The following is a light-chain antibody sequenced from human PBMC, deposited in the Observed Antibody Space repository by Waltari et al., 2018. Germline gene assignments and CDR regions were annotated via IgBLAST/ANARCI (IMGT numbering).Light chain of an antibody. CDR3: QHYDNLLLT. CDR1: QDIANY. Sequence: DIQMTQSPSSLSASVGDRVTISCQASQDIANYLNWYQQKPGKAPKLLIYLASNLETGVPSRFSGSGSGAYFTFTISSQQPEDIATYYCQHYDNLLLTFGGGTKVEIK. J-gene: IGKJ4*01. V-gene: IGKV1-33*01. CDR2: LAS.